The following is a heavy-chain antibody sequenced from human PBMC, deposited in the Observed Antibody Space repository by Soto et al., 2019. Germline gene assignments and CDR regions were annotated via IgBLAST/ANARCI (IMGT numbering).Heavy chain of an antibody. Sequence: SVKVSCKASGGTFSSYAISWVRQAPGQGLEWMGRIIPIFGTANYAQKFQGRVTITADESTSTAYMELSSLRSEDTAVYYCARDGAARPASYYYYGMDVWGQGTTVTVS. J-gene: IGHJ6*02. CDR2: IIPIFGTA. CDR3: ARDGAARPASYYYYGMDV. V-gene: IGHV1-69*13. CDR1: GGTFSSYA. D-gene: IGHD6-6*01.